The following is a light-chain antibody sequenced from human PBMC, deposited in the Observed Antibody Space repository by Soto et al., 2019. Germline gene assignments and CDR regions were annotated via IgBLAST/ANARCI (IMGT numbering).Light chain of an antibody. CDR3: AAWDDSLNGWV. Sequence: QSVLTQPPSASGTPGQRVTISCSGSSSNIGSNTVNWYQQLPGTAPKLLIYSNNQRPSGVPDRFSGSKSGTSASLAISWLQSEDEDDYYCAAWDDSLNGWVFGGGTQLTVL. V-gene: IGLV1-44*01. CDR1: SSNIGSNT. CDR2: SNN. J-gene: IGLJ3*02.